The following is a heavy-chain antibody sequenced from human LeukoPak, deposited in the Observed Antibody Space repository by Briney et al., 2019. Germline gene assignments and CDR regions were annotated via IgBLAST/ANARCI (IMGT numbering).Heavy chain of an antibody. CDR3: ARGVYIAAAQYGY. Sequence: SETLSLTCNVSGDSISGYYWSWIRQPPGEGLEWIGYVYYSGTTDYNPSLKSRVTISVDTSKNQFSLKLSSVTAADTAVYYCARGVYIAAAQYGYWGQGTLVTVSS. D-gene: IGHD6-13*01. V-gene: IGHV4-59*01. CDR1: GDSISGYY. CDR2: VYYSGTT. J-gene: IGHJ4*02.